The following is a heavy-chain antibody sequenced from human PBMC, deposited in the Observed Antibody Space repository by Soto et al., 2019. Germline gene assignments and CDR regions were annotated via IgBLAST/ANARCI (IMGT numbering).Heavy chain of an antibody. Sequence: QVQLVESGGGVVQPGRSLRLSCAASGFTFSSYAMHWVRQAPGKGLEWVAVISYDGSNKYYADSVKGRFTISRDNSKNTLYLQMNSLRAEGTVVYYCAREWVVGAVGGKEGYYYGMDVWGQGTKVTVSS. CDR2: ISYDGSNK. CDR1: GFTFSSYA. V-gene: IGHV3-30-3*01. D-gene: IGHD1-26*01. J-gene: IGHJ6*02. CDR3: AREWVVGAVGGKEGYYYGMDV.